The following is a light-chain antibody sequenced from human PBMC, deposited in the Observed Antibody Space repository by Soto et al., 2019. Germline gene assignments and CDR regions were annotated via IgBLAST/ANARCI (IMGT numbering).Light chain of an antibody. Sequence: EIVMTQFPATLAVSPGERATLSCRASQSVGSNLAWYQQRPGQAPRLLIYGASTRPTGIPARFSGSGSGTEFTLTISSLQSEDFAIYYCKQYSDRWTFGHGTQVDI. V-gene: IGKV3-15*01. J-gene: IGKJ1*01. CDR3: KQYSDRWT. CDR2: GAS. CDR1: QSVGSN.